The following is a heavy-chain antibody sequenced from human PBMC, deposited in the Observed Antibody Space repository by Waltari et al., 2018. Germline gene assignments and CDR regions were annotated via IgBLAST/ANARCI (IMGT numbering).Heavy chain of an antibody. V-gene: IGHV4-38-2*02. CDR2: IYHSGST. CDR3: ARGAGVRGEYYFDY. Sequence: QVQLQESGPGLVKPSETLSLTCTVSGYSISSGYYWGWIRQPPGKGLEWIGSIYHSGSTSYNPSLKSRVTISVATSKNQFSLRLSSVTAADTAVYYCARGAGVRGEYYFDYWGQGTLVTVSS. CDR1: GYSISSGYY. D-gene: IGHD3-16*01. J-gene: IGHJ4*02.